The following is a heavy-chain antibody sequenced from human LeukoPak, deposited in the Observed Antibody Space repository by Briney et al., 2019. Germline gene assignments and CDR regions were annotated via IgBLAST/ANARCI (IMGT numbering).Heavy chain of an antibody. Sequence: ASVKVSCKASGYTFTGYYMHWVRQAPGQGLEWMGWINPNSGGTNYAQKFQGRVTMTRDTSISTAYMELSRLRSDDTAVYYCARKWATAMKFDPWGQGTLVTVSS. J-gene: IGHJ5*02. CDR2: INPNSGGT. V-gene: IGHV1-2*02. CDR3: ARKWATAMKFDP. CDR1: GYTFTGYY. D-gene: IGHD5-18*01.